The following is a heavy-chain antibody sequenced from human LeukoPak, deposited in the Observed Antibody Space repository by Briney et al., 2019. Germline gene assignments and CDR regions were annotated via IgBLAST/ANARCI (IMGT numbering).Heavy chain of an antibody. CDR1: GFTFSDYY. J-gene: IGHJ5*02. CDR3: ARGSSSGWFDP. D-gene: IGHD6-6*01. CDR2: ISTISRYT. Sequence: GGSLRLSCAASGFTFSDYYMSWIRQAPGKGLQWVTYISTISRYTNYADSVKGRFTISRDNAKNSLYLQMNSLRAEDTAVYYCARGSSSGWFDPWGQGTLVTVSS. V-gene: IGHV3-11*05.